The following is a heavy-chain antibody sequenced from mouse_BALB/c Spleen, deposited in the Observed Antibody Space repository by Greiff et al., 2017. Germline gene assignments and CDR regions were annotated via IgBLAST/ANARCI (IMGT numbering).Heavy chain of an antibody. CDR2: ISSGGSYT. J-gene: IGHJ4*01. CDR3: ARQSIYYENAMDY. V-gene: IGHV5-6*01. Sequence: EVKVVESGGDLVKPGGSLKLSCAASGFTFSSYGMSWVRQTPDKRLEWVATISSGGSYTYYPDSVKGRFTISRDNAKNTLYLQMSSLKSEDTAMYYCARQSIYYENAMDYWGQGTSVTVSS. D-gene: IGHD2-4*01. CDR1: GFTFSSYG.